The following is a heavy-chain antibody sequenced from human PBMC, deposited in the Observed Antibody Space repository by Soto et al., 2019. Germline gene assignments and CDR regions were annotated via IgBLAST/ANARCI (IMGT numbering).Heavy chain of an antibody. CDR2: IIPIFGTA. Sequence: SVKVSCKASGGTFSSYAISWVRQAPGQGLEWMGGIIPIFGTANYAQKFQGRVTITADESTSTAYMELSSLRSEDTAVYYCARDGGYYSYAFDIWGQGTMVTVSS. D-gene: IGHD3-22*01. V-gene: IGHV1-69*13. J-gene: IGHJ3*02. CDR1: GGTFSSYA. CDR3: ARDGGYYSYAFDI.